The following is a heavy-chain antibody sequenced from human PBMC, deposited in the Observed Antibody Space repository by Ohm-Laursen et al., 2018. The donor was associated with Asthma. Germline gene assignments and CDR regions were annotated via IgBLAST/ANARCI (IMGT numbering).Heavy chain of an antibody. D-gene: IGHD5-18*01. CDR2: IRSNAYGVTS. CDR3: TRSGYSCGSVTVTNFDY. Sequence: RSLRLSCTASGFTFGDYAMSWFRQAPGKGLEWVGFIRSNAYGVTSEYSVYVKGTFTSSRDDSKSIAYLQKNSLKTENTAVYYRTRSGYSCGSVTVTNFDYWGQGTLVTVSS. V-gene: IGHV3-49*03. CDR1: GFTFGDYA. J-gene: IGHJ4*02.